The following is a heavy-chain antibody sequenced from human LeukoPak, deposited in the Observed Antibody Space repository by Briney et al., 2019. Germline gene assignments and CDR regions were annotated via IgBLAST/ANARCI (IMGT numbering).Heavy chain of an antibody. V-gene: IGHV1-18*01. CDR1: GYTFTSYG. Sequence: ALVKVSCKASGYTFTSYGISWVRQAPGQGLEWMGWISGYNGKTNYAQKLQGRVTMTTDTSTSTAYMELRSLRSDDTAVYYCARDYRDVLLWFGELSKWGQGTLVTVSS. J-gene: IGHJ4*02. CDR3: ARDYRDVLLWFGELSK. D-gene: IGHD3-10*01. CDR2: ISGYNGKT.